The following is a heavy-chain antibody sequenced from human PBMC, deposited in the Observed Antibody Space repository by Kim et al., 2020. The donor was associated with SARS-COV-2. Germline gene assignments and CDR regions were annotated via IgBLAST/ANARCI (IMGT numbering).Heavy chain of an antibody. Sequence: SETLSLTCTVSGGSISSYYWSWIRQPPGKGLEWIGYIYYSGSTNYNPSPKSRVTISVDTSKNQFSLKLSSVTAADTAVYYCARDSVGKIAAAGHNYYYYGMDVWGQGTTVTVSS. D-gene: IGHD6-13*01. J-gene: IGHJ6*02. CDR3: ARDSVGKIAAAGHNYYYYGMDV. V-gene: IGHV4-59*13. CDR1: GGSISSYY. CDR2: IYYSGST.